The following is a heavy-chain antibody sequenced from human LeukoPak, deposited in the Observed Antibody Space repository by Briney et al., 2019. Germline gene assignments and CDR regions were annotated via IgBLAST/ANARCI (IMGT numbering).Heavy chain of an antibody. CDR1: GFTFSSYG. CDR3: ARGGIYGDYAYFDY. J-gene: IGHJ4*02. CDR2: ISYDGSNK. D-gene: IGHD4-17*01. Sequence: GRSLRLSCAASGFTFSSYGMHWVRQAPGKGLEWVAVISYDGSNKYYADSVKGRFTISRDNSKNTLYLQMNSLRAEDTAVYYCARGGIYGDYAYFDYWGQGTLVTVSS. V-gene: IGHV3-30*03.